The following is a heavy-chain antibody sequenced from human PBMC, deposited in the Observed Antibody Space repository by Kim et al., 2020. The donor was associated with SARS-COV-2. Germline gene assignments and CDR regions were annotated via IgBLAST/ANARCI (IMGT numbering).Heavy chain of an antibody. D-gene: IGHD3-10*01. V-gene: IGHV6-1*01. CDR3: ARSLRGSFDS. CDR2: TYYKSKWSN. J-gene: IGHJ4*02. Sequence: SQTLSLTCAISGDTVSSNSVAWNWIRQSPSRGLEWLGKTYYKSKWSNDYAVSVKSRITINPDTSKNQFYLHLSSMTPDDTAVYYCARSLRGSFDSWGQGTLVTVSS. CDR1: GDTVSSNSVA.